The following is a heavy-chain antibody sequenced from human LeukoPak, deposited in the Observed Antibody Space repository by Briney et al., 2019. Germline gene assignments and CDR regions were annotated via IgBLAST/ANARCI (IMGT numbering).Heavy chain of an antibody. Sequence: SETLSLTCAVYGGSFSGYYWSWIRQPPGKGLEWIGEINHSGSTNYNPSLKGRVTISVDTSKNQFSLKLSSVTAADTAVYYCARGTGQAEYFDYWGQGTLVTVSS. V-gene: IGHV4-34*01. CDR3: ARGTGQAEYFDY. J-gene: IGHJ4*02. D-gene: IGHD1-1*01. CDR2: INHSGST. CDR1: GGSFSGYY.